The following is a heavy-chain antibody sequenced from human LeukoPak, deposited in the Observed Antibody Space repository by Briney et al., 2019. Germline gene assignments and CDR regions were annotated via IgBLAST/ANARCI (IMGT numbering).Heavy chain of an antibody. V-gene: IGHV2-26*02. CDR2: IFSNDAK. D-gene: IGHD4/OR15-4a*01. Sequence: SGPVLVKPTETLTLTCAVSGFSLSNARRGVTWIREPPGEALEWFTHIFSNDAKSYNLSLKSKLTISKDSSKSQVVLTMTNMDPVDTATYYCARIRGTIVLWFDPWGQGTLVTVSS. CDR1: GFSLSNARRG. J-gene: IGHJ5*02. CDR3: ARIRGTIVLWFDP.